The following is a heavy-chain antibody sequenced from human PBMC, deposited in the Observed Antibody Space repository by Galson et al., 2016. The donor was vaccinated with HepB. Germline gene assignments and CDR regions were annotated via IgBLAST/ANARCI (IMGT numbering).Heavy chain of an antibody. CDR2: IDTTSSFL. J-gene: IGHJ5*01. CDR1: GFTFSHYR. V-gene: IGHV3-21*01. Sequence: SLRLSCAGSGFTFSHYRMNWIRQTPGKGLQWVASIDTTSSFLDYANSAKGRFTISRDNSNNSLFLQMNSLGAEDTALYFCVRQIRTPRDAEWFDSWGQGTLVTVSS. CDR3: VRQIRTPRDAEWFDS.